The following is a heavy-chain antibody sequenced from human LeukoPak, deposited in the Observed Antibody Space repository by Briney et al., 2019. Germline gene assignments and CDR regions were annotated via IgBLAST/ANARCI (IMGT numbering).Heavy chain of an antibody. D-gene: IGHD1-26*01. Sequence: GGSLRLSCAASGFTFSTYSMHWVRQAPGKGLEWVSYISTSSTTIYYADSVKGRFTISRDNAKNSLYLQMSSLRADDTAVYYCAKDPSTQYSYYYYYMDVWGKGTTVTISS. CDR3: AKDPSTQYSYYYYYMDV. J-gene: IGHJ6*03. CDR1: GFTFSTYS. CDR2: ISTSSTTI. V-gene: IGHV3-48*01.